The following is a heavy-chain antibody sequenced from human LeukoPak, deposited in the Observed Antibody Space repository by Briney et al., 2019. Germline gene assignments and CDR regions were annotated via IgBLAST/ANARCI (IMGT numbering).Heavy chain of an antibody. J-gene: IGHJ6*03. Sequence: SETLSLTCTVSGGSISSYYWSWIRQPGGKGLEWIGRIYTSGSTNYNPSVKSRVTMSVDTPKNQFSLKLSSVTAADTAVYYCARVRTSQYYYYYMDVWGKGTTVTVSS. V-gene: IGHV4-4*07. CDR3: ARVRTSQYYYYYMDV. CDR2: IYTSGST. CDR1: GGSISSYY.